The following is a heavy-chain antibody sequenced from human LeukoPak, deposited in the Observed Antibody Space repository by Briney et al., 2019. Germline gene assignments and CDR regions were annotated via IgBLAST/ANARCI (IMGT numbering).Heavy chain of an antibody. Sequence: GGALGPSFAAPGFPLSSYSMKRGRPGPGKGVGWGGVFSYDGSKKYYADSVKGRFTISRDNSKNTLYLQMNSLRAEDTAVYYCARTLPPEMATITGDYYYYGMDVWGQGTTVTVSS. CDR3: ARTLPPEMATITGDYYYYGMDV. CDR2: FSYDGSKK. CDR1: GFPLSSYS. D-gene: IGHD5-24*01. V-gene: IGHV3-30*03. J-gene: IGHJ6*02.